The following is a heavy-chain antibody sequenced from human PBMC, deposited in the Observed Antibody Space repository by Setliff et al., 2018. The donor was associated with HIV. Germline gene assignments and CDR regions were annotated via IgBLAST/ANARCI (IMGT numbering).Heavy chain of an antibody. CDR1: GFTFSNYA. D-gene: IGHD1-26*01. J-gene: IGHJ4*02. Sequence: GGSLRLSCAASGFTFSNYAMSWFRQAPGHGLEWVGFIRSKNNGATTDYAAPVKGRFTISRDDSKNTLYLQMNSLKTEDTAVYYCITDRLPGGGTYYTGFLGYWGLGTLVTVSS. CDR3: ITDRLPGGGTYYTGFLGY. V-gene: IGHV3-15*01. CDR2: IRSKNNGATT.